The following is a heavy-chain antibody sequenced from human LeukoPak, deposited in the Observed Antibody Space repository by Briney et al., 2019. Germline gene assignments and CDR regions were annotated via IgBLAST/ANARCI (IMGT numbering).Heavy chain of an antibody. J-gene: IGHJ4*02. D-gene: IGHD3-22*01. V-gene: IGHV3-11*01. CDR1: GFTFSDHY. CDR2: ISSSGSTI. CDR3: ARSWYYYDSSGYSAFDY. Sequence: GSLRLSCAASGFTFSDHYMSWIRQAPGKGLEWVSYISSSGSTIYYADSVKGRFTISRDNAKNSLYLQMNSLRAEDTAVYYCARSWYYYDSSGYSAFDYWGQGTLVTVSS.